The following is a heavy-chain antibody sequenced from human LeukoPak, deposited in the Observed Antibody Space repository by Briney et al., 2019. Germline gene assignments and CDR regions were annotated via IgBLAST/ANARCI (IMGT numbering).Heavy chain of an antibody. Sequence: GGSLRLSCAASGFTFSSYSMNWVRQAPGKGLEWVSSISSSSSYIYYADSVKGRFTISRDNAKNPLYLQMNSLRAEDTAVYYCARDLFYGYSYGIDYWGQGTLVTVSS. V-gene: IGHV3-21*01. J-gene: IGHJ4*02. CDR1: GFTFSSYS. D-gene: IGHD5-18*01. CDR2: ISSSSSYI. CDR3: ARDLFYGYSYGIDY.